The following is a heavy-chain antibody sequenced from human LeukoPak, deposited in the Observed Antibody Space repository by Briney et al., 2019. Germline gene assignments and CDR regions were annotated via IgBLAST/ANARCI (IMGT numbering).Heavy chain of an antibody. J-gene: IGHJ5*02. CDR3: ARAQAGNYDWPLDL. CDR2: IIPFLDTS. V-gene: IGHV1-69*05. Sequence: SVKVSCKASGGTFSKSALSWVRQAPGQGLEWMGAIIPFLDTSNYPPKFQDRVTITTDESTSTAYMDLSSLRSDDTAVYYCARAQAGNYDWPLDLWGQGTLVTVSS. CDR1: GGTFSKSA. D-gene: IGHD5-12*01.